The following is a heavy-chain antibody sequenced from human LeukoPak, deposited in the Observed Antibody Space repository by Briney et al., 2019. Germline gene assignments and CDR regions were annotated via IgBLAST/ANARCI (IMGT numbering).Heavy chain of an antibody. Sequence: ASVTVSCKASGYTFTSYDINWVRQATGQGLEWMGWMNPNSGNTGYAQKFQGRVTMTRNTSISTAYMELSSLRSEDTAVYYCARGALVSYYYYGMDVWGQGTTVTVSS. CDR2: MNPNSGNT. CDR1: GYTFTSYD. D-gene: IGHD2-21*01. J-gene: IGHJ6*02. V-gene: IGHV1-8*01. CDR3: ARGALVSYYYYGMDV.